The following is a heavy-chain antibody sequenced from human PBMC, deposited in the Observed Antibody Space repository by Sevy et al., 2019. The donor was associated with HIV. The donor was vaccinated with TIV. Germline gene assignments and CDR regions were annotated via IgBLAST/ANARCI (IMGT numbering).Heavy chain of an antibody. J-gene: IGHJ2*01. CDR1: GGSISGTY. CDR3: ARPSYTGSSFWYFDL. V-gene: IGHV4-4*07. D-gene: IGHD1-26*01. Sequence: SETLSLTCTVSGGSISGTYWTWIRQPAGKGLEWIGTFYSSGNTDYNPSLKSRVTMSVDTSKNQFSLNLSSVTAADTAVYYCARPSYTGSSFWYFDLWGRCTLVTVSS. CDR2: FYSSGNT.